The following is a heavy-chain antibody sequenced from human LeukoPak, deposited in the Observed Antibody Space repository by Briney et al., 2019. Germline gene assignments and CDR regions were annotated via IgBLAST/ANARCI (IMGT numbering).Heavy chain of an antibody. D-gene: IGHD6-13*01. V-gene: IGHV3-30*18. J-gene: IGHJ6*02. CDR2: ISYDGSNK. CDR1: GFTFSSYG. CDR3: AKDLIAAAGTGYYYGMDV. Sequence: PGGSLRLSCAASGFTFSSYGMHWVRQAPGKGLEWVAVISYDGSNKYYADSVKGRFTISRDNSKNTLYLQMNSLRAEDTAVYYCAKDLIAAAGTGYYYGMDVWGQGTTVTVSS.